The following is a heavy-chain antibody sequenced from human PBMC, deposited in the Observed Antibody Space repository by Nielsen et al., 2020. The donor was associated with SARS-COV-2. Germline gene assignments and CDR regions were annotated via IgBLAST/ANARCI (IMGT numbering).Heavy chain of an antibody. CDR1: GGSVSSGSYY. CDR2: IYYSGST. V-gene: IGHV4-61*01. J-gene: IGHJ6*02. Sequence: SETLSLTCTVSGGSVSSGSYYWSWIRQPPGKGLEWIGYIYYSGSTNYNPSLKSRVTISVDTSKNQFSLKLSSVTAADTAVYYCARGWTVTTFYYYYGMDVWGQGTTVTVSS. CDR3: ARGWTVTTFYYYYGMDV. D-gene: IGHD4-17*01.